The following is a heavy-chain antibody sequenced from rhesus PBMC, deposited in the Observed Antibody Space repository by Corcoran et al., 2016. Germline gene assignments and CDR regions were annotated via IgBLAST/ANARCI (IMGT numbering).Heavy chain of an antibody. Sequence: QVKLQQWGEGLVKPSETLSLPCAVYGGSISGYYSWRWIRQPAGQGLEWIGYIYGNSARTKYNPSRKNRVTMSKDTSKKQFSLKLSSVTAADTAVYYCAREGVYGSGSFVLWGQGVLVTVSS. CDR2: IYGNSART. CDR1: GGSISGYYS. V-gene: IGHV4-73*01. CDR3: AREGVYGSGSFVL. J-gene: IGHJ4*01. D-gene: IGHD3-28*01.